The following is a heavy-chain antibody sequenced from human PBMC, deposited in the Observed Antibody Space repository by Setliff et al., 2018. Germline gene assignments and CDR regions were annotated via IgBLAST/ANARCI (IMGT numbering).Heavy chain of an antibody. CDR1: GFTFSSYE. CDR3: ARNWATAQHYYYGMDV. J-gene: IGHJ6*02. Sequence: LRLSCAASGFTFSSYEMNWVRQAPGKGLEWVSYISGSGSSIFYADSVKGRFTISRDNSENTLYLQMNSLRAEDTAVYYCARNWATAQHYYYGMDVWGQGTTVTVS. V-gene: IGHV3-48*03. D-gene: IGHD2-21*02. CDR2: ISGSGSSI.